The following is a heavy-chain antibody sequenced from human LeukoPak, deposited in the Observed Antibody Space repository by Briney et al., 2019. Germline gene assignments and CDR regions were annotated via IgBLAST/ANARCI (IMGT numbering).Heavy chain of an antibody. CDR1: GGTFSSYA. V-gene: IGHV1-69*05. CDR3: ARDVFSGYGRDY. CDR2: IIPIFGTA. Sequence: SVKVSCKASGGTFSSYAISWVRQAPGQGLEWMGGIIPIFGTANYAQKFQGRVTMTRDTSTSTVYMELSSLRSEDTAVYYCARDVFSGYGRDYWGQGTLVTVSS. D-gene: IGHD5-12*01. J-gene: IGHJ4*02.